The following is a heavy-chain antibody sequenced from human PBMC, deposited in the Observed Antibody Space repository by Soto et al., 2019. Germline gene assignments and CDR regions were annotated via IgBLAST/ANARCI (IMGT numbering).Heavy chain of an antibody. CDR1: GGTFSSYA. Sequence: SVKVSCKASGGTFSSYAISWVRQAPGQGLEWMGGIIPIFGTANYAQKFQGRVTITADESTSTAYMELSSLRSEDTAVYYCARDSVVVITYYYYGMDVWGQGTTVTVSS. V-gene: IGHV1-69*13. CDR3: ARDSVVVITYYYYGMDV. CDR2: IIPIFGTA. D-gene: IGHD3-22*01. J-gene: IGHJ6*02.